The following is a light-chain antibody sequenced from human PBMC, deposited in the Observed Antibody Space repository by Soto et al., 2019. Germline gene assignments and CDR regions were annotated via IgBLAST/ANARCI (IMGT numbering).Light chain of an antibody. J-gene: IGKJ1*01. CDR1: QSVRSN. CDR3: QQYNNWPPRT. CDR2: GAS. Sequence: ELVMTQSPATLSVSPGERATLSCRASQSVRSNLAWYQQKPGQAPRLLIYGASTRATSIPARFSGSGSGTEFTLTISSLQSEDFAIYYCQQYNNWPPRTFGQGTKVEIK. V-gene: IGKV3-15*01.